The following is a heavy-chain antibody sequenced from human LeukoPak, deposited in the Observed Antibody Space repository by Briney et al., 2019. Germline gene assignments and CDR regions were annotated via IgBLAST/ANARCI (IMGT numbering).Heavy chain of an antibody. CDR1: GFTFSSYA. D-gene: IGHD5-12*01. V-gene: IGHV3-30-3*01. J-gene: IGHJ4*02. Sequence: GGSLRLSCAASGFTFSSYAMHWVRQAPGKGLEWVAVISYDGSNKYYADSVKGRFTISRDNSKNTLYLQTNSLRAEDTAVYYCARDSSRGYDGYFDYWGQGTLVSVST. CDR3: ARDSSRGYDGYFDY. CDR2: ISYDGSNK.